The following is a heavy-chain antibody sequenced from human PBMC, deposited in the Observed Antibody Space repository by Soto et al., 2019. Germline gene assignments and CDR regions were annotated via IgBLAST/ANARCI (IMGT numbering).Heavy chain of an antibody. CDR2: MNPNSGNT. Sequence: ASVKVSCKASGYTFTSYDINWVRQATGQGLEWMGWMNPNSGNTGYAQKFQGRVTMTRNTSISTAYMELSSLRSEDTAVYYCARHYSNDAWGDYYYYMDVWGKGTTVTVSS. D-gene: IGHD4-4*01. CDR1: GYTFTSYD. CDR3: ARHYSNDAWGDYYYYMDV. J-gene: IGHJ6*03. V-gene: IGHV1-8*01.